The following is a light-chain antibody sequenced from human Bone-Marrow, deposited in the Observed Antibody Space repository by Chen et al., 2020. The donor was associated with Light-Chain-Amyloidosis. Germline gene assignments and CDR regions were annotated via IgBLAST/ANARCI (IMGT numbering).Light chain of an antibody. CDR1: QSVSGN. V-gene: IGKV3-15*01. CDR3: QQYNDWPRT. CDR2: GAS. Sequence: VMTQSPATLSVSPGERATLSCRSSQSVSGNLAWYQQKPGQAPRLLIHGASTRATGIPARFSGSGSETEFTLTISSLQSEDFAVYSCQQYNDWPRTFGQGTKVDIK. J-gene: IGKJ1*01.